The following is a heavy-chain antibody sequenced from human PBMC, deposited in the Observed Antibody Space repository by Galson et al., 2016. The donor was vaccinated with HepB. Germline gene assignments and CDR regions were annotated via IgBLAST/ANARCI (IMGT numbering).Heavy chain of an antibody. D-gene: IGHD2-15*01. J-gene: IGHJ4*02. V-gene: IGHV3-23*01. Sequence: SLRLSCAASGFTFSYCTMAWVRQTPEKGLEWVSAISDTGGNTNYADPVKGRFTISRDNSKNTLYLQMNSPRAEDTALYYCAKGLSGPYYIGDWGQGTLVTVSS. CDR1: GFTFSYCT. CDR2: ISDTGGNT. CDR3: AKGLSGPYYIGD.